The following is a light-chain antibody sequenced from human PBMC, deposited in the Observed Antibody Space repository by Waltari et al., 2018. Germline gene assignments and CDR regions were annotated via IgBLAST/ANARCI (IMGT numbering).Light chain of an antibody. CDR1: PVIGNF. CDR2: QAS. Sequence: DIQMTQSPSSLSASVGDSVTITCRASPVIGNFLAWYQQKPGKGPNLLVSQASTLQAGVPARFSGSGSGTDFTLTISSLQPEDVATYYCHKYTSAPLFGGGTKVEI. J-gene: IGKJ4*01. CDR3: HKYTSAPL. V-gene: IGKV1-27*01.